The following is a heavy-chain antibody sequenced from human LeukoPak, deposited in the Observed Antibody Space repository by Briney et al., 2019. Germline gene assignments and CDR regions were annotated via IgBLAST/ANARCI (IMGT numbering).Heavy chain of an antibody. CDR2: LYYSGST. V-gene: IGHV4-30-4*01. J-gene: IGHJ4*02. CDR3: ARVTRWAGLDF. D-gene: IGHD2-21*02. CDR1: GGSISSGDKY. Sequence: SQTLSLTCNVPGGSISSGDKYWSWIRQPPGKGLEWIGYLYYSGSTYYNPSLKRRLTISVDTSENQFSLHLTSVTAADTAVYFCARVTRWAGLDFRGQGTLVTVSS.